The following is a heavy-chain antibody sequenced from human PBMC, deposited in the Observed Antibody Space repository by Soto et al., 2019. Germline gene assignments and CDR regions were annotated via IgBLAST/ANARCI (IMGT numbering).Heavy chain of an antibody. CDR1: GDTFSFYS. Sequence: QVQLVQSGAEVKRPGSSVKVSCKASGDTFSFYSINWVRQAPGLGLEWMGRVNPILSMSNYAQRFQGRVKMTADKSTSTAYMELSGLRSEDTAMYYCATSHGSVYRAFDYWGQGALVTVSS. D-gene: IGHD3-10*01. CDR3: ATSHGSVYRAFDY. CDR2: VNPILSMS. V-gene: IGHV1-69*04. J-gene: IGHJ4*02.